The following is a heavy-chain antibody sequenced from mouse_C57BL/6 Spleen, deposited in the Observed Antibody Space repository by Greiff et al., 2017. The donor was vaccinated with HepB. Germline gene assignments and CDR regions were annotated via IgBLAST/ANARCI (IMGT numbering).Heavy chain of an antibody. CDR2: IRLKSDNYAT. CDR1: GFTFSNYW. CDR3: TALWGYYYGSWFAY. D-gene: IGHD1-1*01. Sequence: EVKLVESGGGLVQPGGSMKLSCVASGFTFSNYWMNRVRQSPEKGLEWVAQIRLKSDNYATHYAESVKGRFTISRDDSKSSVYLQMNNLRAEDTGIYYCTALWGYYYGSWFAYWGQGTLVTVSA. J-gene: IGHJ3*01. V-gene: IGHV6-3*01.